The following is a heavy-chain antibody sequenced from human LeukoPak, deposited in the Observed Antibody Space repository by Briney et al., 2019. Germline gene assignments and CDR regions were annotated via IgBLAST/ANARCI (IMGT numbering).Heavy chain of an antibody. CDR1: GDSISSSH. CDR3: ARDLAAAGNGRAFDI. D-gene: IGHD6-13*01. V-gene: IGHV4-4*07. Sequence: SETLSLTCTVSGDSISSSHWSWIRQPAGKGLEWIGRVYTSGSPDYNPSLKSPVTLSVDTSKNQFSLKLSSVTVADTAVYYCARDLAAAGNGRAFDIWGQGTKVTVSS. CDR2: VYTSGSP. J-gene: IGHJ3*02.